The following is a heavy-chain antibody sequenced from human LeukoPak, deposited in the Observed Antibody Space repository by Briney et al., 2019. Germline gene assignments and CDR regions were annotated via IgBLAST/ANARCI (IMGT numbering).Heavy chain of an antibody. Sequence: SETLSLTCTVSGYSISSGYYWGWIRPPPGKGLEWIGSIYHSGSTYYNPSLKSRVTISVDTSKNQFSLKLSSVTAADTAVYYCATGWSGYYWTTWGQGTLVAVSS. J-gene: IGHJ5*02. CDR2: IYHSGST. CDR3: ATGWSGYYWTT. CDR1: GYSISSGYY. V-gene: IGHV4-38-2*02. D-gene: IGHD3-3*01.